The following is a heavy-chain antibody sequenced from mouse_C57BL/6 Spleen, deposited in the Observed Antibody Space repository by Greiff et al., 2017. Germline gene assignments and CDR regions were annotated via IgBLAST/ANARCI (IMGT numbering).Heavy chain of an antibody. J-gene: IGHJ1*03. CDR1: GFSLTSYG. Sequence: QVQLKESGPGLVQPSQSLSITCTVSGFSLTSYGVHWVRQSPGKGLEWLGVIWRGGSTDYNAAFISRLSISKDNSESQVFFKMNSLQADDTAIYYCARTGGLRWYFDVWGTGTTVTVAS. CDR3: ARTGGLRWYFDV. CDR2: IWRGGST. D-gene: IGHD2-4*01. V-gene: IGHV2-2*01.